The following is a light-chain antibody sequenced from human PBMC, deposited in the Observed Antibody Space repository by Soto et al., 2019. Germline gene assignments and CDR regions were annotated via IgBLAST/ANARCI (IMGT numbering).Light chain of an antibody. V-gene: IGKV2-28*01. Sequence: DIVMTQSPLSLPVTPGEPASISCRSSQSLLHSNGYNYLDWYQQKPGQTPRLLIYNAFTRATGVPARFSGSGSGTGFTLTISSLEPEDFAVYYCQQRSNWPPTFGQGTKVDI. J-gene: IGKJ1*01. CDR1: QSLLHSNGYNY. CDR2: NAF. CDR3: QQRSNWPPT.